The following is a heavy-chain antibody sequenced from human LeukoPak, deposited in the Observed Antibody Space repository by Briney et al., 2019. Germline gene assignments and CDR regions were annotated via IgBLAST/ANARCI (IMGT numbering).Heavy chain of an antibody. CDR3: ARDGGDVVVPASRVVYYGMDV. Sequence: PGGSLRLSCAASGLTFSSYSMNWVRQAQGKGLEWVSSIRSSSSYIYYADSVKGRFTISRDNAKNSLYLQMNSLRAEDTAVYYCARDGGDVVVPASRVVYYGMDVWGKGTTVTVSS. CDR1: GLTFSSYS. D-gene: IGHD2-2*01. J-gene: IGHJ6*04. V-gene: IGHV3-21*01. CDR2: IRSSSSYI.